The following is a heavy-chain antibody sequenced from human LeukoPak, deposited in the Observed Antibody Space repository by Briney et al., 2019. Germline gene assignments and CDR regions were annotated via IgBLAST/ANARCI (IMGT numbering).Heavy chain of an antibody. CDR1: GFTFSSYW. J-gene: IGHJ4*02. V-gene: IGHV3-74*01. Sequence: GGSLRLSCAASGFTFSSYWMHWVRQTPGKGLVWVSRISTDGSSTTYADSVKGRFTISRDNAKNTLYLQMHSLRAEDTAMYYCARGAQIVWGQGTLVTVSS. CDR2: ISTDGSST. CDR3: ARGAQIV. D-gene: IGHD2/OR15-2a*01.